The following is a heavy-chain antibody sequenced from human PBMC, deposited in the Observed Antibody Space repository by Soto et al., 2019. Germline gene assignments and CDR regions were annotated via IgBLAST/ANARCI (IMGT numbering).Heavy chain of an antibody. CDR2: INHSGST. CDR3: ASLWGIYYDSSGSWDY. D-gene: IGHD3-22*01. V-gene: IGHV4-34*01. Sequence: ASETLSLTCAVYGGSFSGYYWSWIRQPPGKGLEWIGEINHSGSTNYNPSLKSRVTISVDTSKNQFSLKLSSVTAADTAVYYCASLWGIYYDSSGSWDYWGQGTLVTVSS. J-gene: IGHJ4*02. CDR1: GGSFSGYY.